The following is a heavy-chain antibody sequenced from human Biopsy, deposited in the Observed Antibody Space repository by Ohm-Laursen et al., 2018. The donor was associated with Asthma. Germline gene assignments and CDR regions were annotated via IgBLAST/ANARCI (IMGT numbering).Heavy chain of an antibody. D-gene: IGHD1-26*01. V-gene: IGHV4-59*01. CDR1: GGSISTYY. Sequence: SETLSLTCTVSGGSISTYYWTWIRQPPGKGLEWVAYLYNSGTTNYNPSLKSRVTISVDTSKNQVSLNVMSVTAADTAVYYCARDRGGTYGRTFESWGQGTLVTVSS. CDR3: ARDRGGTYGRTFES. J-gene: IGHJ4*02. CDR2: LYNSGTT.